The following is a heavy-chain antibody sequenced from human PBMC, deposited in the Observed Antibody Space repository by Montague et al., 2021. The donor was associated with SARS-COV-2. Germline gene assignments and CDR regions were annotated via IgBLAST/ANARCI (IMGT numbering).Heavy chain of an antibody. CDR3: ARQRRDASRWERTYYSDY. CDR2: INHSGST. CDR1: GGSFSGYY. D-gene: IGHD1-26*01. Sequence: SETLSLTCAVYGGSFSGYYWSWIRQPPGKGLEWIGEINHSGSTKYNPSLKSRVTISVDTSKNQFSLKLSSMTAADTAVYYCARQRRDASRWERTYYSDYWGPGTLVTASS. V-gene: IGHV4-34*01. J-gene: IGHJ4*02.